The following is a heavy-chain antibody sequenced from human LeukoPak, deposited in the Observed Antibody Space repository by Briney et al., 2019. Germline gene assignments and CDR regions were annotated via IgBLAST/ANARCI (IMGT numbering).Heavy chain of an antibody. Sequence: PGGSLRLSCAASGFTFSSYGMHWVRQAPGKGLEWVAFIRYDGSNKYYADSVKGRFTISRDNSKDTLYLQMNSLRAEDTAVYYCAKEDYSNVVWAMDVWGKGTTVTVSS. CDR2: IRYDGSNK. D-gene: IGHD4-11*01. CDR3: AKEDYSNVVWAMDV. V-gene: IGHV3-30*02. J-gene: IGHJ6*03. CDR1: GFTFSSYG.